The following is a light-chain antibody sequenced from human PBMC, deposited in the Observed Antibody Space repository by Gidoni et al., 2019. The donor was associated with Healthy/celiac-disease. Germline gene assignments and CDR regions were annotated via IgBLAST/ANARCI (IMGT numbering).Light chain of an antibody. CDR3: QQYDNLLPIT. CDR1: QDISNY. V-gene: IGKV1-33*01. CDR2: DAS. Sequence: IQMTQSPSSLSASVGDRVTITCQASQDISNYLNWYQQKPGKAPKLLIYDASNLETGVPSRFSGSGSGTDFTFTISSLQPEDIATYYCQQYDNLLPITFXQXTRLEIK. J-gene: IGKJ5*01.